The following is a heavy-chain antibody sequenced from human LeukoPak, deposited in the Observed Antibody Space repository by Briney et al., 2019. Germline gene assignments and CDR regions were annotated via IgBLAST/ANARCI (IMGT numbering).Heavy chain of an antibody. J-gene: IGHJ4*02. D-gene: IGHD3-10*01. V-gene: IGHV4-4*07. CDR1: GGSISSSY. CDR3: ARDTYGSGSIYFDY. CDR2: IYTSGST. Sequence: SETLSLTCTVPGGSISSSYWSWIRQPAGKGLEWIGRIYTSGSTNYNPSLKSRVTMSVDTSKNQFSLKLSSVTAADTAVYYCARDTYGSGSIYFDYWGQGTLVTVSS.